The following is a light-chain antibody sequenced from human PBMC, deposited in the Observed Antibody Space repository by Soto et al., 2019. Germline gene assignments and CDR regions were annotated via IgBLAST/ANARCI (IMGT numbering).Light chain of an antibody. CDR1: QSVSTY. Sequence: EMVMTQSPVTLSVSPGESATLSCRASQSVSTYLAWYQQKPGQAPRLLIYDASNRATGIPARFSGSGSGTDFTLTISSLEPEDFAIYYCQQRSNWPRTFGRGTKVDIK. CDR2: DAS. J-gene: IGKJ2*01. V-gene: IGKV3-11*01. CDR3: QQRSNWPRT.